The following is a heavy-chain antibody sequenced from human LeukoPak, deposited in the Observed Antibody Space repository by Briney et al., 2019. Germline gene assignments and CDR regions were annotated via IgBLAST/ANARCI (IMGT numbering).Heavy chain of an antibody. Sequence: GGSLRLSCAASGFTFSSYWMSWVRQAPGKGLEWVANIKQDGSEKYYVDSVKGRFTISRDNAKNSLYLQMNGLRAEDTAVYYCARAYSYGSVYYYGMDVWGQGTTVTVSS. J-gene: IGHJ6*02. CDR3: ARAYSYGSVYYYGMDV. CDR2: IKQDGSEK. D-gene: IGHD5-18*01. V-gene: IGHV3-7*04. CDR1: GFTFSSYW.